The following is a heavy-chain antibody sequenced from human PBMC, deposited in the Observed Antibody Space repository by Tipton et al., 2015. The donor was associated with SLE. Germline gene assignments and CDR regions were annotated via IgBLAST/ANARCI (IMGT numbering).Heavy chain of an antibody. V-gene: IGHV4-31*02. CDR1: GFTFSSYG. J-gene: IGHJ5*02. CDR3: ARSNPDWFDP. CDR2: IYYSGST. Sequence: LSCAASGFTFSSYGMSWVRQHPGKGLEWIGYIYYSGSTYYNPSLKSRVTISVDTSKNQFSLKLSSVTAADTAVYYCARSNPDWFDPWGQGTLVTVSS.